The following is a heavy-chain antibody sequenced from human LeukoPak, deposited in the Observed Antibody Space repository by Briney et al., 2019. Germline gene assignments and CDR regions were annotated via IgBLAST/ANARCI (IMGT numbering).Heavy chain of an antibody. CDR2: MNPNSGNT. D-gene: IGHD3-3*01. Sequence: GASVKVSCKASGYTFTSYDINWVRQATGQGLEWMGWMNPNSGNTGYAQKFQGRVTITRNTSISTAYMELSSLRSEDTAVYYCARGQIWSGKPDYWGQGTRVSVSS. CDR1: GYTFTSYD. J-gene: IGHJ4*02. CDR3: ARGQIWSGKPDY. V-gene: IGHV1-8*03.